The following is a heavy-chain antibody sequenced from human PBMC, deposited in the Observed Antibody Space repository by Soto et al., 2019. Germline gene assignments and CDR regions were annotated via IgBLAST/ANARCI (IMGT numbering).Heavy chain of an antibody. J-gene: IGHJ6*03. D-gene: IGHD5-12*01. V-gene: IGHV4-4*02. Sequence: SETLSLTCAVSSGSISSSNWWSWVRQPPGKGLEWIGEIYHSGSTNYNPSLKSRVTISVDKSKNQFSLKLSSVTAADTAVYYCARGGYSGYDYYYYYYYMDVWGKGTTVTVSS. CDR2: IYHSGST. CDR1: SGSISSSNW. CDR3: ARGGYSGYDYYYYYYYMDV.